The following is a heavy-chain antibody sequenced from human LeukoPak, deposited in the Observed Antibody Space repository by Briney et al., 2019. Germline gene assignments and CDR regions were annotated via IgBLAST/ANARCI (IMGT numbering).Heavy chain of an antibody. J-gene: IGHJ6*03. CDR2: IYPGDSDT. D-gene: IGHD3-22*01. Sequence: GESLKISCKGSGYSFTSYWIGWVRQMPGKGLEWMGIIYPGDSDTRYSPSFRGQVTISADKSISTAYLQWSSLKASDTAMYYCARNAYYYDSSGYYYPYYYYYYMDVWGKGTTVTVSS. V-gene: IGHV5-51*01. CDR3: ARNAYYYDSSGYYYPYYYYYYMDV. CDR1: GYSFTSYW.